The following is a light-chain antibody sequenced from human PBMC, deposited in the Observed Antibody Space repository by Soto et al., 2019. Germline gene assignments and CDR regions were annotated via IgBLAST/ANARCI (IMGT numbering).Light chain of an antibody. Sequence: DIQMTQSPSSLSASVGGRGAITCRASEAISSWLAWYQQKPGRAPKLLXYSASSLQNGAPSRSTGSGSGTDFTLTITSLQPDDTEIYYCQQARSFPLTFGGGTKVDIK. V-gene: IGKV1-12*01. J-gene: IGKJ4*01. CDR3: QQARSFPLT. CDR1: EAISSW. CDR2: SAS.